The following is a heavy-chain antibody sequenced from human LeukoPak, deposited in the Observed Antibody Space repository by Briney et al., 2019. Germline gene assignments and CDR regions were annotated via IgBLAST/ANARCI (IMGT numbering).Heavy chain of an antibody. CDR1: GASISGYY. CDR3: ARWGRGGSSNIRAFDY. CDR2: IGYNGPT. V-gene: IGHV4-59*08. J-gene: IGHJ4*02. D-gene: IGHD5-12*01. Sequence: SETLSLTCTVSGASISGYYWNWIRQPPGKGLEWIGYIGYNGPTNYNPALKTRVSTSVDTSKNQFSLHLNYVSVADTAVYYCARWGRGGSSNIRAFDYWGQGILVTVSS.